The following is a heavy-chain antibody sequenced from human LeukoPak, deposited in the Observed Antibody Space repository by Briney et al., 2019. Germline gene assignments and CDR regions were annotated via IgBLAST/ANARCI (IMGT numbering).Heavy chain of an antibody. CDR3: ATGYSYVYGLGYYFEN. Sequence: PGGSLRLSCAASGFNFDDYTMHWVRQAPGKGLEWVSLITWDGGITYYADSVTGRFTISRDNSKNSLYMQMNSLRTEDTALYYCATGYSYVYGLGYYFENWGQGTLVTVSS. J-gene: IGHJ4*02. CDR1: GFNFDDYT. CDR2: ITWDGGIT. V-gene: IGHV3-43*01. D-gene: IGHD5-18*01.